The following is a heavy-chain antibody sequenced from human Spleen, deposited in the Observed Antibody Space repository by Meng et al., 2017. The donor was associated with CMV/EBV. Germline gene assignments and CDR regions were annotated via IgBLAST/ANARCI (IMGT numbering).Heavy chain of an antibody. J-gene: IGHJ6*02. D-gene: IGHD1-7*01. CDR2: INWNGGST. Sequence: GESLKISCAASGFTFDDYGMSWVRQAPGKGLEWVSGINWNGGSTGYADSVKGRFTISRDNAKNSLYLQMNSLRAEDTAVYYCTYTPLTGTTARVYYYGMDVWGQGTTVTVSS. CDR3: TYTPLTGTTARVYYYGMDV. CDR1: GFTFDDYG. V-gene: IGHV3-20*04.